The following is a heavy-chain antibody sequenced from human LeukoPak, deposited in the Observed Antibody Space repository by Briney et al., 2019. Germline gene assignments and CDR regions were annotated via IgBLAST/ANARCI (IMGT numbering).Heavy chain of an antibody. J-gene: IGHJ4*02. CDR2: INTNTGNP. CDR1: GYTFTSYA. CDR3: ARVIFQGGMVRGVTDDY. Sequence: GASVKFSCKASGYTFTSYAMNWVRQAPGQGLEWMGWINTNTGNPTYAQGFTGRFVFSLDTSVSTAYLQISSLKAEDTAVYYCARVIFQGGMVRGVTDDYWGQGTLVTVSS. D-gene: IGHD3-10*01. V-gene: IGHV7-4-1*02.